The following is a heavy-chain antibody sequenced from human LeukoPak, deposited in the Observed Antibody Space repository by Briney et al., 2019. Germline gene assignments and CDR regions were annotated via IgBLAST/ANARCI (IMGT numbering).Heavy chain of an antibody. Sequence: PGGSLRLSCTASGFAFSGYAMSWLRQPPGKGLEWVSTINANSGTTSYAASVRGRFTISRDNSKNTLYLQLNTLRADDTATYYCAKPISGGLAVIADWFHPWGQGTRVVVSS. J-gene: IGHJ5*01. V-gene: IGHV3-23*01. CDR2: INANSGTT. CDR1: GFAFSGYA. CDR3: AKPISGGLAVIADWFHP. D-gene: IGHD6-19*01.